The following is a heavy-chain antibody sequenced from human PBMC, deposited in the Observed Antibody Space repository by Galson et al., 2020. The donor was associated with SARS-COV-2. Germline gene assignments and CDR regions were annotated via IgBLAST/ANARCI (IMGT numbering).Heavy chain of an antibody. CDR1: GFTFSSYA. CDR2: ISGSGGST. V-gene: IGHV3-23*01. CDR3: AKVGKGTIFGADYYYYGMDV. J-gene: IGHJ6*02. D-gene: IGHD3-3*01. Sequence: GGSLRLSCAASGFTFSSYAMSWVRQAQGKGLEWVSAISGSGGSTYYADSVKGRFTISRDNSKNTLYLQMNSLRAEDTAVYYCAKVGKGTIFGADYYYYGMDVWGQGTTVTVSS.